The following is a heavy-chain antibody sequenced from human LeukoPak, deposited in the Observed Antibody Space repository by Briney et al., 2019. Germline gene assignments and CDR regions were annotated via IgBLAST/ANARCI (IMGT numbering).Heavy chain of an antibody. D-gene: IGHD6-13*01. Sequence: GGSLRLSCAVSGFTFSDFEINWVRQAPGKGLQWVSHIDTSATSMHYADSVKGRFTISRDNANKSLYLRMSSLRVEDTAIYYCIPPAAGLRRTISTEYFQHWGQGALVTVSS. CDR3: IPPAAGLRRTISTEYFQH. CDR1: GFTFSDFE. V-gene: IGHV3-48*03. J-gene: IGHJ1*01. CDR2: IDTSATSM.